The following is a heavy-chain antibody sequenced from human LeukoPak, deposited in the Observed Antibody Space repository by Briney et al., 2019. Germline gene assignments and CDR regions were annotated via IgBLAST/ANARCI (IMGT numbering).Heavy chain of an antibody. J-gene: IGHJ3*02. CDR2: MSRSGGS. CDR3: ARLLVPAASGAFDI. Sequence: SETLSLTCTVSTGSISSYYWSWLRQPAGEGLEWIGRMSRSGGSNFNPSLKSRVTISVDSSKRQVSLKLTSVTAADTAVYYCARLLVPAASGAFDIWGQGTIVTVSS. D-gene: IGHD2-2*01. V-gene: IGHV4-4*07. CDR1: TGSISSYY.